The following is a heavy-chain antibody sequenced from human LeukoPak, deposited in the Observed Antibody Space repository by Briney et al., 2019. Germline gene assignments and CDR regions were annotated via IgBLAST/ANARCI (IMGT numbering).Heavy chain of an antibody. CDR2: INHSGST. D-gene: IGHD4-17*01. CDR1: GGSFSGYY. CDR3: ARGRRATTVYYFQH. J-gene: IGHJ1*01. Sequence: SETLSLTCAVYGGSFSGYYWSWIRQPPGKGLEWIGEINHSGSTNYNPSLKSRVTISVDTSKNQFSLKLSSVTAADTAVYYCARGRRATTVYYFQHWGQGTLVTVSS. V-gene: IGHV4-34*01.